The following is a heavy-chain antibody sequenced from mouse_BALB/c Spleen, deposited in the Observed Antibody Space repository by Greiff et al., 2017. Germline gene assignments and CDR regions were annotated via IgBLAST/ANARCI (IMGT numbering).Heavy chain of an antibody. Sequence: DVKLQESGPGLVKPSQSLSLTCTVTGYSITSDYAWNWIRQFPGNKLEWMGYISYSGSTSYNPSLKSRISITRDTSKNQFFLQLNSVTTEDTATYYCARWLLRSNYAMDYWGQGTSVTVSS. CDR1: GYSITSDYA. V-gene: IGHV3-2*02. J-gene: IGHJ4*01. CDR3: ARWLLRSNYAMDY. CDR2: ISYSGST. D-gene: IGHD2-3*01.